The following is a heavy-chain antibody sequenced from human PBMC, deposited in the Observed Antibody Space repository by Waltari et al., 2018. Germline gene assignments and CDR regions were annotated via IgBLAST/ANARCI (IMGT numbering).Heavy chain of an antibody. V-gene: IGHV1-69*13. CDR3: ASGVGATTTSGVDY. J-gene: IGHJ4*02. CDR2: IIPIFSTA. CDR1: GGTFSSYA. D-gene: IGHD1-26*01. Sequence: QVQLVQSGAEVKKPGSSVKVSCKASGGTFSSYAISWVRPAPGQGLEWMGGIIPIFSTANYAQKFQGRVTITADESTSTAYMELSSLRSEDTAVYYCASGVGATTTSGVDYWGQGTLVTVSS.